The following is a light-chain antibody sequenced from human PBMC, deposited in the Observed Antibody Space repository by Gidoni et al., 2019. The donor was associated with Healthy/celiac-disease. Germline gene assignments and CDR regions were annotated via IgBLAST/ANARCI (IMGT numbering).Light chain of an antibody. CDR1: QSVSSN. CDR2: GAS. Sequence: DIVMTQSPATLSVSPGERATLSCRARQSVSSNLAWYQQKPGQAPGLLIYGASTRATGIPARFSGSGSGTEFTLTISSLQSEDFAVYYCQQYNNWPPYTFXXXTKLEIK. V-gene: IGKV3-15*01. J-gene: IGKJ2*01. CDR3: QQYNNWPPYT.